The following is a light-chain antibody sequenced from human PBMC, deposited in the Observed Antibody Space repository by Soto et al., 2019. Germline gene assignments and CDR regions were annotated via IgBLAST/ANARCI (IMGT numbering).Light chain of an antibody. CDR2: GAS. J-gene: IGKJ1*01. CDR3: QQYNNWPRT. V-gene: IGKV3-15*01. Sequence: EIVLTQSPATLSLSPGERATLSARASQSVSSNLAWYQQKPGQAPSLLIYGASTRATGIPARFSGSGSGTEFTLTISSLQSEDFAVYYCQQYNNWPRTFGQGTKVDIK. CDR1: QSVSSN.